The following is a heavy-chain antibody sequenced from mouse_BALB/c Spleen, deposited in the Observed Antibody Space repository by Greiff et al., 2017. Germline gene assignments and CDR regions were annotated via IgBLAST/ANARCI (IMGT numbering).Heavy chain of an antibody. CDR3: ARKGQLGDYYAMDY. V-gene: IGHV5-17*02. CDR1: GFTFSSFG. D-gene: IGHD3-2*01. CDR2: ISSGSSTI. J-gene: IGHJ4*01. Sequence: EVHLVESGGGLVQPGGSRKLSCAASGFTFSSFGMHWVRQAPEKGLEWVAYISSGSSTIYYADTVKGRFTISRDNPKNTLFLQMTSLRSEDTAMYYCARKGQLGDYYAMDYWGQGTSVTVSS.